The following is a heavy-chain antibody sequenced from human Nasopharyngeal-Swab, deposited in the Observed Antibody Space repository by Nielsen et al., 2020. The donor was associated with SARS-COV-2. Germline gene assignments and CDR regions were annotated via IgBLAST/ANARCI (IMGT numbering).Heavy chain of an antibody. Sequence: SVKVSCKASGGTFNTYAITWVRQAPGQGLEWMGRIIPMLGFANYAEKFRGRVTITADKSTNTVYMDLSSLRSEDTAMYYCVRPEGVATSFKYYFQYGMDVWGQGTMVTVPS. D-gene: IGHD5-12*01. CDR3: VRPEGVATSFKYYFQYGMDV. CDR2: IIPMLGFA. J-gene: IGHJ6*02. CDR1: GGTFNTYA. V-gene: IGHV1-69*04.